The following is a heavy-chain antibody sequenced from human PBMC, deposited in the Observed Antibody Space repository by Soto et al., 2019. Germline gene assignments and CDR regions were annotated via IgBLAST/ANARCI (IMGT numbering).Heavy chain of an antibody. CDR3: ARVGSSGWSPDY. CDR2: IFYTGST. Sequence: SETLSLTCTVSGGSISGHYWIWIRQSPGRGLEWIGYIFYTGSTNYNPSLKSRVTLSVDTSKNQLSLRLSSVTAADTAVYYCARVGSSGWSPDYWGQGTLVTVSS. V-gene: IGHV4-59*11. D-gene: IGHD6-19*01. CDR1: GGSISGHY. J-gene: IGHJ4*02.